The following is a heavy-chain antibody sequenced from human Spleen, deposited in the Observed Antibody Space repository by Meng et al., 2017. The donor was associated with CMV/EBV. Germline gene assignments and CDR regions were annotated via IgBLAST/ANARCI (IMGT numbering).Heavy chain of an antibody. V-gene: IGHV3-23*03. CDR1: GFTFSRYI. J-gene: IGHJ4*02. Sequence: GESLKISCAASGFTFSRYIMSWVRQAPGKGLEWVSVIYSGGSDTYYADSVKGRFTISRDNSKNTLYLQLDSLSAEDTAMYYCARDHRNIYFDYWGQGTLVTVSS. D-gene: IGHD1-14*01. CDR3: ARDHRNIYFDY. CDR2: IYSGGSDT.